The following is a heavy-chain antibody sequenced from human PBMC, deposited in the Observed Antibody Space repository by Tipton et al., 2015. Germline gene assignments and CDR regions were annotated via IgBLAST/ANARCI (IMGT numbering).Heavy chain of an antibody. CDR2: IHYSGNT. D-gene: IGHD3-22*01. Sequence: TLSLTCTVSGGSISGYYWNWIRQPPGKGLEWIGYIHYSGNTNYNSSLKSRVTISVDTSKNQFSLKLSSVTAADTAVYYCARTSYDSSGYFGGEDYWGQGTLVTVSS. V-gene: IGHV4-59*01. J-gene: IGHJ4*02. CDR1: GGSISGYY. CDR3: ARTSYDSSGYFGGEDY.